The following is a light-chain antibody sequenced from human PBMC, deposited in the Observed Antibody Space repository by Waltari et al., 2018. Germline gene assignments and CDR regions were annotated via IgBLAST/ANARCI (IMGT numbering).Light chain of an antibody. Sequence: QSALTQPRSVSGSPGQSVTTSCTGISSHVDNYNFVPGYQQHPGKAPKLMIHDVTKRPSGVPDRFSGSKSGNTASLTISGLQAEDEADYYCCSYVGSHTNWVFGGGTKLTVL. CDR2: DVT. CDR3: CSYVGSHTNWV. CDR1: SSHVDNYNF. V-gene: IGLV2-11*01. J-gene: IGLJ3*02.